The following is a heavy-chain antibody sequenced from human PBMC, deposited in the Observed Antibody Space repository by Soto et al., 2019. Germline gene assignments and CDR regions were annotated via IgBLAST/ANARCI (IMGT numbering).Heavy chain of an antibody. D-gene: IGHD6-13*01. CDR3: ARDGSSWYLDAFDI. V-gene: IGHV3-66*01. Sequence: GGSLRLSCAASGFTVSSNYMSWVRQAPGKGLEWVSVIYSGGSTYYADSVKGRFTISRDNSKNTLYLQMNSLRAEDTAVYYCARDGSSWYLDAFDIWGQGTMVTVSS. CDR1: GFTVSSNY. CDR2: IYSGGST. J-gene: IGHJ3*02.